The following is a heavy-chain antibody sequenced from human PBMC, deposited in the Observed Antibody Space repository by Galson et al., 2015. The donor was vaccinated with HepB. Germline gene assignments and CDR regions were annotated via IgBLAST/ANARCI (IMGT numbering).Heavy chain of an antibody. CDR3: ARDGRSGSYYFDY. Sequence: SVKVSCKASGYTFTSYAMHWVRQAPGQRLEWMGWINTGNGNTKYSQKFQGRVTITRDTSASTAYMELSSLRSEDTAVYYCARDGRSGSYYFDYWGQGTLVTVSS. V-gene: IGHV1-3*04. CDR2: INTGNGNT. J-gene: IGHJ4*02. CDR1: GYTFTSYA. D-gene: IGHD1-26*01.